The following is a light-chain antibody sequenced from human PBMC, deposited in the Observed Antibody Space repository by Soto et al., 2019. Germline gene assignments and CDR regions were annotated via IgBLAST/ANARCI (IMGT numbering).Light chain of an antibody. J-gene: IGLJ1*01. Sequence: QSALTQPRSVSGSPGQSVTISCTGTSSDVGGYNYVSWYQQHPGKAPKLMIYDVSKRPSGVPDRFSGSKSGNTASLTISGVHAEDEADYYCCSYAGSYYGFGTGTKLTVL. V-gene: IGLV2-11*01. CDR1: SSDVGGYNY. CDR3: CSYAGSYYG. CDR2: DVS.